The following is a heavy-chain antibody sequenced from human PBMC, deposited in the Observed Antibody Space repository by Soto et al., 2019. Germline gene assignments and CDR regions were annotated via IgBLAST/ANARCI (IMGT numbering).Heavy chain of an antibody. V-gene: IGHV3-30-3*01. J-gene: IGHJ6*02. CDR2: ISYDGSNK. CDR3: ARDYPPVLTGYYTNGMDV. CDR1: GFTFSSYA. Sequence: QVQLVESGGGVVQPGRSLRLSCAASGFTFSSYAMHWVRQAPGKGLEWVAVISYDGSNKYYADSVKGRFTISRDNSKNTLYLQMNSLRAEDTAVYYCARDYPPVLTGYYTNGMDVWGQGTTVTVSS. D-gene: IGHD3-9*01.